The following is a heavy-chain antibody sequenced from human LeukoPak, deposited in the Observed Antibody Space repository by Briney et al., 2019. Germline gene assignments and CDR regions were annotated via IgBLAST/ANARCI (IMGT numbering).Heavy chain of an antibody. CDR2: INPNSGGT. V-gene: IGHV1-2*02. Sequence: ASVKVSCKASGYTFTGYYMHWVRQAPGQGLEWMGWINPNSGGTNYAQKFQGRVTMTRDTSISTAYMELSRLRSDDTAVYYCARDRGYYDSSGYYYYYYMDVWGKGTTVTVSS. J-gene: IGHJ6*03. CDR3: ARDRGYYDSSGYYYYYYMDV. CDR1: GYTFTGYY. D-gene: IGHD3-22*01.